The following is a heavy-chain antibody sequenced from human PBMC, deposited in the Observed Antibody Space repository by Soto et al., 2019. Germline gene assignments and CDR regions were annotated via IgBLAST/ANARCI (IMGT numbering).Heavy chain of an antibody. CDR2: IYSGGST. Sequence: GGSLRLSCAASGFTVSSNYMSWVRQAPGKGLEWVSVIYSGGSTYYADSVKGRFTISRDNSKNTLYLQMNSLRAEDTAVYYCARVFLEWLHEDNYYYYYMDVWGKGTTVTVSS. J-gene: IGHJ6*03. D-gene: IGHD3-3*01. CDR3: ARVFLEWLHEDNYYYYYMDV. V-gene: IGHV3-66*01. CDR1: GFTVSSNY.